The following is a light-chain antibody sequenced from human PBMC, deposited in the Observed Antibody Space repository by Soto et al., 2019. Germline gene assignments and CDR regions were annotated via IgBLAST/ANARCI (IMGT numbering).Light chain of an antibody. J-gene: IGKJ5*01. Sequence: EIVLTQSPGTLSLSPGERATLSCRASQSVSSSYLAWYQQKPGQAPRLLIYGASGRATGIPDRFSGSGSGTKFTLPINRLEPEDFAVYYCQQYGSSPPVTFGQGTRLEIK. CDR3: QQYGSSPPVT. CDR2: GAS. V-gene: IGKV3-20*01. CDR1: QSVSSSY.